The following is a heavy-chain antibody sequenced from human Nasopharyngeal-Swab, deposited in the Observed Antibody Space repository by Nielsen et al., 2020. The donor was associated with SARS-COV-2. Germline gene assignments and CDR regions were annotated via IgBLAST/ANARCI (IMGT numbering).Heavy chain of an antibody. CDR2: IYYSGST. V-gene: IGHV4-31*02. D-gene: IGHD5-18*01. CDR3: ARGRVQLWFDPILFDAFDI. Sequence: WIRHPPGQGLAWIGSIYYSGSTYSNPSLKSRVTISVDTSKNQFSLKLSSVTAADTAVYYCARGRVQLWFDPILFDAFDIWGQGTMVTVSS. J-gene: IGHJ3*02.